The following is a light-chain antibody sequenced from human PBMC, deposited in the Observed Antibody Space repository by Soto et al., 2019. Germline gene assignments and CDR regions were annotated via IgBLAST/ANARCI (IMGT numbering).Light chain of an antibody. J-gene: IGKJ1*01. CDR2: AAS. CDR1: QGISCY. CDR3: QQYYSYPRT. Sequence: AIRMTQSPSSLSASTGDRVTITCRASQGISCYLAWYQQKPGKAPKLLIYAASTLQSGVPSRFSGSGSGTDFTLTIICLQSEDFATYFCQQYYSYPRTFGQGTKVEIK. V-gene: IGKV1-8*01.